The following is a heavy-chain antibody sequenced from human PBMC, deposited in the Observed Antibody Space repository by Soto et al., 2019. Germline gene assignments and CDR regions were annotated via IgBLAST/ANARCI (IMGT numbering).Heavy chain of an antibody. CDR1: GFTFSSCG. J-gene: IGHJ4*02. CDR2: ISGSGGTT. D-gene: IGHD3-10*01. CDR3: AKSPGLMARGVPDY. V-gene: IGHV3-23*01. Sequence: GGSLRLSCAASGFTFSSCGMSWVRQAPGKGLEWVSAISGSGGTTYYADSVKGRFTISRDNSRNTLYLQMNSLSAEDTAVYYCAKSPGLMARGVPDYWGQGTLVTVSS.